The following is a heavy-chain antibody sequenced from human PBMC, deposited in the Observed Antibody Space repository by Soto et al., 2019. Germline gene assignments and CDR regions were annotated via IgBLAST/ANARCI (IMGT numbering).Heavy chain of an antibody. Sequence: QRQLVESGGGVVQPGRSLRLSCAASGFSFSHYAMHWVRQPPGKGLEWVALISYDGENQYFTDSVRGRFTISRDNSKTAVYLEMNGLRLEDTATYYCVSPDSGSSNAFDFWGKGTLVTVSS. CDR1: GFSFSHYA. V-gene: IGHV3-30*04. CDR2: ISYDGENQ. CDR3: VSPDSGSSNAFDF. J-gene: IGHJ5*01. D-gene: IGHD3-10*01.